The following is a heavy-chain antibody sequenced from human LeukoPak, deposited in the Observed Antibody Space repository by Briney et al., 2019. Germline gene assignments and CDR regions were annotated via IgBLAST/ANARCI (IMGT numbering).Heavy chain of an antibody. CDR3: ARITKSIVGATISRDAFDI. J-gene: IGHJ3*02. V-gene: IGHV1-69*04. Sequence: SVKVSCKASGGTFSSYAISWVRQAPGQGLEWMGRIIPILGIANYAQKFQGRVTITADKSTSTAYMELSSLRSEDTAVYYCARITKSIVGATISRDAFDIWGQGTMVTVSS. CDR2: IIPILGIA. CDR1: GGTFSSYA. D-gene: IGHD1-26*01.